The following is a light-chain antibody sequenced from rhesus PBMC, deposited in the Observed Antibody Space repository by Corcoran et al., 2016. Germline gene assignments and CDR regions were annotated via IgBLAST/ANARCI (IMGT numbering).Light chain of an antibody. CDR1: QGISSW. J-gene: IGKJ1*01. V-gene: IGKV1-18*01. CDR2: AAS. Sequence: DIQMTQSPSSLSASVGDKVTITCRASQGISSWLAWYQQKPGKAPKLLIYAASSLQSGVPSSFSGSGAGTDYTLTISRLQPEDFATYYCQQHNRYPWTFGQGTKVEIK. CDR3: QQHNRYPWT.